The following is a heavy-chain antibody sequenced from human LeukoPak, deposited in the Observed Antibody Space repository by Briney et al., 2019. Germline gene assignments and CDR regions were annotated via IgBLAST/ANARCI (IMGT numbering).Heavy chain of an antibody. CDR1: GYSFTSYW. CDR3: ARPHGADCSGGSCYVVDAFDI. D-gene: IGHD2-15*01. Sequence: GESLKISCKGSGYSFTSYWIGWVRQMPGKGLEWMGIIYPGDSDTRYSPSFQGQVTISADKSISTAYLQWSSLKASDTAMYYCARPHGADCSGGSCYVVDAFDIWGQGTMVAVSS. V-gene: IGHV5-51*01. J-gene: IGHJ3*02. CDR2: IYPGDSDT.